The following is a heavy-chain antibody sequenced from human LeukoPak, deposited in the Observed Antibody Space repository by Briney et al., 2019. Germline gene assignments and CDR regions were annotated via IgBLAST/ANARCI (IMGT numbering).Heavy chain of an antibody. J-gene: IGHJ4*02. CDR1: GFTFSSYE. D-gene: IGHD4-17*01. V-gene: IGHV3-48*03. Sequence: GGSLRLSCAASGFTFSSYEMNWVRQAPGKGLEWVSYISSSGSTIYYADSVKGRFTISRDNAKNSLYLQMNSLRAEDTAVYYCARDYGDYGNDYWGQGTRVTVSS. CDR2: ISSSGSTI. CDR3: ARDYGDYGNDY.